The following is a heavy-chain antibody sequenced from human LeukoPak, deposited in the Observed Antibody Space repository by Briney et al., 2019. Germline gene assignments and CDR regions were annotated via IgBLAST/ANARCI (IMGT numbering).Heavy chain of an antibody. CDR2: IYISGST. V-gene: IGHV4-4*07. J-gene: IGHJ3*02. Sequence: SETLSLTCTVSGGSISTYYWSWIRQPAGKGLEWIGRIYISGSTNYNPSLKSRVTMSLDTSKNQLSLNLSSVTAADTAVYYCARLQAPHYYDSSGYEHDAFDIWGQGTMVTVSS. CDR3: ARLQAPHYYDSSGYEHDAFDI. CDR1: GGSISTYY. D-gene: IGHD3-22*01.